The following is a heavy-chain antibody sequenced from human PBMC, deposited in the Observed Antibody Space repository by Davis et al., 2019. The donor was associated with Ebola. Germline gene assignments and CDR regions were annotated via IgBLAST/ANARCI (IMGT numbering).Heavy chain of an antibody. CDR3: AKEEGELGSSRYYFDH. CDR1: GGTFSSYA. D-gene: IGHD7-27*01. CDR2: IVPIFGAA. J-gene: IGHJ4*02. V-gene: IGHV1-69*13. Sequence: SVKVSCKASGGTFSSYAISWVRQAPGQGLEWMGHIVPIFGAADYPEKFQGRVTFSADDSTSTAYMELTSLRPEDTAIYYCAKEEGELGSSRYYFDHWGQGTRVTVSS.